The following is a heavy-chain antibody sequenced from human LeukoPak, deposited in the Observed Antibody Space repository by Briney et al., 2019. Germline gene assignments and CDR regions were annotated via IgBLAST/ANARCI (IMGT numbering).Heavy chain of an antibody. V-gene: IGHV4-59*01. Sequence: PSETLSLTCTVSGGSIGSYYWSWNRQPSGKGLEWIGYIYYSGSTNYNPSLKSRVTISVDTSKNQFSLKLSSVTAADTAVYYCAREGYSYGNAFDIWGQGTMVTVSS. CDR3: AREGYSYGNAFDI. CDR2: IYYSGST. CDR1: GGSIGSYY. D-gene: IGHD5-18*01. J-gene: IGHJ3*02.